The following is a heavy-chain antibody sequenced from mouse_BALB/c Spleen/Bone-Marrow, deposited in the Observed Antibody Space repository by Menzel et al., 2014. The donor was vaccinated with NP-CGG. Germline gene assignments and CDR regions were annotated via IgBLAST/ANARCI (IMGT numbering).Heavy chain of an antibody. CDR3: ARLDYSGYLNA. J-gene: IGHJ2*01. D-gene: IGHD1-2*01. Sequence: EVQGVESGGGLVQPGGSLKLSCAASGFDFSRYWMSWVRQAPGKGLEWIGEINPESRTINYSLSLKDKFIISRDNAKNTLYLRLNKVRSEDTALYYCARLDYSGYLNAWGHGTALTVSS. CDR1: GFDFSRYW. V-gene: IGHV4-1*02. CDR2: INPESRTI.